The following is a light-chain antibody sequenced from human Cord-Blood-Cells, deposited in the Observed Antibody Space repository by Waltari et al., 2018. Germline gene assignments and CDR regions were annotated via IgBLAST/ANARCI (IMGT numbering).Light chain of an antibody. J-gene: IGKJ2*01. V-gene: IGKV1-5*01. Sequence: DIQMTKPPSTLSASVGDKATITCRASQSISSWLAWYQQKPGKAPKLLIYDASSLESGVPSRFSGSGSGTEFTLTISSLQPDDFATYYCQQYNSYSYTFGQGTKLEIK. CDR3: QQYNSYSYT. CDR2: DAS. CDR1: QSISSW.